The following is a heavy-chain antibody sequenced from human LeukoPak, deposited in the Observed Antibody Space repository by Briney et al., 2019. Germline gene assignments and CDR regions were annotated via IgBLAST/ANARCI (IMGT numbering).Heavy chain of an antibody. Sequence: GASVKVSCKATGYTFANYGISWVRQAPGQGLEWMGWISAYNGNANYAQKLQGRVTMTTDTSTGTAYMELRSLRSDDTAVYYCARVLWGEYSSNWYQFWGQGTLVTVSS. J-gene: IGHJ5*01. V-gene: IGHV1-18*01. CDR1: GYTFANYG. D-gene: IGHD6-6*01. CDR3: ARVLWGEYSSNWYQF. CDR2: ISAYNGNA.